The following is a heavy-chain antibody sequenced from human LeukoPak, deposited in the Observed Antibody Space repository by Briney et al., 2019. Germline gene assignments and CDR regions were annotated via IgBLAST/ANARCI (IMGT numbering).Heavy chain of an antibody. Sequence: SETLSLTCTVSGGSISSSSHYWGWIRQPPGKGLEWIGSIYYSGSTYYNPSLKSRVTISVDTSKNQFSLKLSSVTAADTAVYYCARPSGSYFRGWFDPWGQGTLVTVSS. J-gene: IGHJ5*02. V-gene: IGHV4-39*01. CDR2: IYYSGST. CDR3: ARPSGSYFRGWFDP. CDR1: GGSISSSSHY. D-gene: IGHD1-26*01.